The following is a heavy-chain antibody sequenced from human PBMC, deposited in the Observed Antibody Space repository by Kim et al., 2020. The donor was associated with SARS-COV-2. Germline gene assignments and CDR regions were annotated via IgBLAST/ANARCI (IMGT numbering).Heavy chain of an antibody. D-gene: IGHD2-2*01. CDR2: IIPILGIA. Sequence: SVKVSCKASGGTFSSYAISWVRQAPGQWLEWMGRIIPILGIANYAQKFQGRVTITADKSTSTAYMELSSLRSEDTAVYYCARDPGLRGPAAWAFDIWGQGTMVTVSS. V-gene: IGHV1-69*04. CDR3: ARDPGLRGPAAWAFDI. J-gene: IGHJ3*02. CDR1: GGTFSSYA.